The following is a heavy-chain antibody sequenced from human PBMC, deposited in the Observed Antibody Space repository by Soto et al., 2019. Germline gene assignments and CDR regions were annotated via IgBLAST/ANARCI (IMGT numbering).Heavy chain of an antibody. J-gene: IGHJ2*01. CDR1: GFAFSTFA. CDR3: ARDGRIRRPDWYFDL. Sequence: HPGGSLRLSCAASGFAFSTFAMTWVRQAPGKGLEWVAAISVSGNNAYYADSVKGRFTISRDNSQNSVFLQMNSLRAEDTAVYYCARDGRIRRPDWYFDLWGRGTLVTVSS. CDR2: ISVSGNNA. D-gene: IGHD2-15*01. V-gene: IGHV3-23*01.